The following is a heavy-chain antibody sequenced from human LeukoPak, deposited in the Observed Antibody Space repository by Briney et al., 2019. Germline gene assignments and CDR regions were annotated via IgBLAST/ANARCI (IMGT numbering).Heavy chain of an antibody. CDR3: ARIMVRGVTDAFDI. Sequence: SETLSLTCTVSGGSISSYYWNWIRQTPGKGLEWIGYIYYSGSTNYNPSLKSRVTISVDTSKNQFSLNLTSVTAADTAVYYCARIMVRGVTDAFDIWGQGTMVTVSS. V-gene: IGHV4-59*01. D-gene: IGHD3-10*01. CDR1: GGSISSYY. J-gene: IGHJ3*02. CDR2: IYYSGST.